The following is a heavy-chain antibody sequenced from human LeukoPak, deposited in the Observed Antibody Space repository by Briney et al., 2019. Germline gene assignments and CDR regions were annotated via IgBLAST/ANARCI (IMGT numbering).Heavy chain of an antibody. J-gene: IGHJ4*02. CDR1: GDSINTFY. CDR3: ARAGGRGPVTYYFDY. V-gene: IGHV4-59*08. Sequence: SETLSLTCTVSGDSINTFYWTWIRQPPGKGLEWIGYIYYSGSTNYNPSLRSRVTISVDTSQNQFSLKLSSVTAADTAVYYCARAGGRGPVTYYFDYWGQGTLVTVSS. CDR2: IYYSGST. D-gene: IGHD4-17*01.